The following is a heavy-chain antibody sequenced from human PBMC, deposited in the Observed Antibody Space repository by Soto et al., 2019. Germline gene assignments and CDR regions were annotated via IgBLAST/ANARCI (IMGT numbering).Heavy chain of an antibody. J-gene: IGHJ4*02. CDR3: ARDANLGFSSSWFMDY. Sequence: GGSLRLSCAGSGFSFSSYGMHWVRQAPGKGLEWVAIVYNDGSNKYYGDSVKGRFTISRDNSRNSVFLQMNSLRADDTAVYSGARDANLGFSSSWFMDYWGEGTGVTFSS. V-gene: IGHV3-33*01. CDR1: GFSFSSYG. CDR2: VYNDGSNK. D-gene: IGHD6-13*01.